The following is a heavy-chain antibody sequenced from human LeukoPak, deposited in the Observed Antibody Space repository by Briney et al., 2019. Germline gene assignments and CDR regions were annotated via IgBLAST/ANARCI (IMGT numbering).Heavy chain of an antibody. V-gene: IGHV1-18*01. D-gene: IGHD6-19*01. J-gene: IGHJ4*02. CDR1: GYTFTSYG. Sequence: GASVKVSCKASGYTFTSYGISWVGQAPGQGLEWMGWSSAYNGNTNYAQKLQGRVTMTTDTSTSTAYMELRSLRSDDTAVYYCARGGNSGWRTPNDDYWGQGTLVTVSS. CDR3: ARGGNSGWRTPNDDY. CDR2: SSAYNGNT.